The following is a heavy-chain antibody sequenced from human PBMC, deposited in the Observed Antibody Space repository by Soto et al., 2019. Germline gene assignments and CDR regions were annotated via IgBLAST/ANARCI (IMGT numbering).Heavy chain of an antibody. CDR3: AGASDSTWYNWLDP. CDR2: IIPTVGTP. D-gene: IGHD5-18*01. V-gene: IGHV1-69*01. Sequence: QVQLVQSGAEVKKPGSSVKVSCKAPGGNFSSNGIRWVRQAPGQGLEFMGGIIPTVGTPNYAHKFRGRVTITAAESTGTAYMELSSLRSDDTAVYYCAGASDSTWYNWLDPWGQGTLVTVSS. J-gene: IGHJ5*02. CDR1: GGNFSSNG.